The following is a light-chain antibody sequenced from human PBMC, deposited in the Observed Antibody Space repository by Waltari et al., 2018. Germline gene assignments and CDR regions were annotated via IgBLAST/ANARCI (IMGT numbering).Light chain of an antibody. Sequence: QSALTQPASVSGAPGQSITISCTATTSGSGNSDFVSWYQHHPGKVPKLLIYDVIKRPSNISDRFTGSKSGNTASLSISGLQADDEADYYCCSYVQKDIWLFGRGTKVTVL. V-gene: IGLV2-23*02. J-gene: IGLJ3*02. CDR3: CSYVQKDIWL. CDR2: DVI. CDR1: TSGSGNSDF.